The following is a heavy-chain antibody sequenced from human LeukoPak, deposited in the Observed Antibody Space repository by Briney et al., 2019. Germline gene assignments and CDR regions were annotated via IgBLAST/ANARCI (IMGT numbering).Heavy chain of an antibody. V-gene: IGHV3-11*01. CDR3: AKARWEPNFDY. CDR2: ISSSGSTI. CDR1: GFTFSDYY. J-gene: IGHJ4*02. D-gene: IGHD1-26*01. Sequence: GGSLRLSCAASGFTFSDYYMSWIRQAPGKGLEWVSYISSSGSTIYYADSVKGQFTISRDNAKNSLYLQMNSLTTGDTALYYCAKARWEPNFDYWGQGTLVTVSS.